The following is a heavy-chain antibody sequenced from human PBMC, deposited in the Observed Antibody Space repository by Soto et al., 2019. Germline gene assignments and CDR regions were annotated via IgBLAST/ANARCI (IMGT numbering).Heavy chain of an antibody. CDR1: GFTFSSYG. CDR2: ISYDGSNK. D-gene: IGHD4-4*01. J-gene: IGHJ6*02. CDR3: AKVTTKDYYYYGMDV. Sequence: PGGSLRLSCAASGFTFSSYGMHWVRQAPGKGLEWVAVISYDGSNKYYADSVKGRFTISRDNSKNTLYLQMNSLRAEDTAVYYCAKVTTKDYYYYGMDVWGQGTTVTVSS. V-gene: IGHV3-30*18.